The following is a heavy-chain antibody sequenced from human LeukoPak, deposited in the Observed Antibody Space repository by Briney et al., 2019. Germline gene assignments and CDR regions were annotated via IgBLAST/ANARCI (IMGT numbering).Heavy chain of an antibody. CDR2: IKPSGGRT. CDR1: GYTFTSYY. CDR3: AREMPNTLYFDY. D-gene: IGHD2-2*01. V-gene: IGHV1-46*01. Sequence: ASVKVSCKASGYTFTSYYMHWVRQAPGQGLEWMGIIKPSGGRTNYARKFQGRVTMTGDTSTSTVYMELSSLRSEDTAVYYCAREMPNTLYFDYWGQGTLVTVSP. J-gene: IGHJ4*02.